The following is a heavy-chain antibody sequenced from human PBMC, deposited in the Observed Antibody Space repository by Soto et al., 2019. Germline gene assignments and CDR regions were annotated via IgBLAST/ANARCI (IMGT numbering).Heavy chain of an antibody. CDR1: GFTFSSYW. CDR2: INSDGSST. CDR3: VSTSLVVAAATREDY. Sequence: EVQLVESGGGLVQPGGSLRLSCAASGFTFSSYWMHWVRQAPGKGLVWVSRINSDGSSTSYADSVKGRFTISRDNARSALDLQMNSLRAEDTAVYYCVSTSLVVAAATREDYWGQGTLVTVSS. J-gene: IGHJ4*02. D-gene: IGHD2-15*01. V-gene: IGHV3-74*01.